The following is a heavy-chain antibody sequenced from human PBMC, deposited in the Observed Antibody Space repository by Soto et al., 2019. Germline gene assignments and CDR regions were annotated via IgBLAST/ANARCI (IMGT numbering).Heavy chain of an antibody. CDR1: GFTFSSYA. V-gene: IGHV3-23*01. D-gene: IGHD3-3*01. CDR3: ARDKQSYYDLLGSFRGMDV. Sequence: LRLSCAASGFTFSSYAMSWARQAPGKGLEWVSAISGSGGSTYYADSVKGRFTISRDNSKNTLYLQMNSLRAEDTAVYYCARDKQSYYDLLGSFRGMDVWGQGTTVTVSS. J-gene: IGHJ6*02. CDR2: ISGSGGST.